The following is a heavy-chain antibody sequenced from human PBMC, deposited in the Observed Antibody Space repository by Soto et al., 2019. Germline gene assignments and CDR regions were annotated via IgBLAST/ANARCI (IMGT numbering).Heavy chain of an antibody. CDR3: ARLVGAVPSQL. J-gene: IGHJ1*01. Sequence: QLQLQESGPGRVKPSETLSLTFLLSGSAGSIRSISFPWAWFRKAPGKGQELIGSIYYSGRTYFTPSLERRVTISADKSKNQFSLKLRSVTAAETAWYSCARLVGAVPSQLCGQGTLVTVSS. D-gene: IGHD1-26*01. CDR1: AGSIRSISFP. CDR2: IYYSGRT. V-gene: IGHV4-39*01.